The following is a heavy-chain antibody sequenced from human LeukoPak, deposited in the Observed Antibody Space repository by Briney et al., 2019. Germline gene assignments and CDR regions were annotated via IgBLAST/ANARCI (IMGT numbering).Heavy chain of an antibody. CDR3: AKDEGYSQALDY. J-gene: IGHJ4*02. V-gene: IGHV3-30*18. Sequence: GRSLRLSCAASGFTFSSYGMHWVRQAPGKGLEWVAVISYDGSNKYYADSVKGRFTISRDNSKNTLYLQMNSLRAEDTAVYYCAKDEGYSQALDYWGQGTLVTVSP. CDR2: ISYDGSNK. D-gene: IGHD5-24*01. CDR1: GFTFSSYG.